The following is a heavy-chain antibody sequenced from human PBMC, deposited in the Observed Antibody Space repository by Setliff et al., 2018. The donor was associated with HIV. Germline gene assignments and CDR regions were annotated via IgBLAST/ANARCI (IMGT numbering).Heavy chain of an antibody. Sequence: GGSLRLSCAASGFTFSSYWMHWVRQVPGKGLVWVSRINSDGSSTTYADFVKGRFTISRDNAKNTLYLQMNSLRAEDTAVYSCARESYNYGYNDWGQGTLVTVSS. J-gene: IGHJ4*02. V-gene: IGHV3-74*03. CDR1: GFTFSSYW. D-gene: IGHD5-18*01. CDR2: INSDGSST. CDR3: ARESYNYGYND.